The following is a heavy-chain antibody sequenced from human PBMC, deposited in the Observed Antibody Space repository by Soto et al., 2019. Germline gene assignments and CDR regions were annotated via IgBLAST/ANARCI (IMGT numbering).Heavy chain of an antibody. J-gene: IGHJ3*02. CDR2: ISSSSSYI. Sequence: SLRLSCAASGFTFSSYSMNWVRQAPGKGLEWVSSISSSSSYIYYADSVKGRFTISRDNAKNSLYLQMNSLRAEDTAVYYCARKQPRDAFDIWGQGTMVTVSS. V-gene: IGHV3-21*01. CDR1: GFTFSSYS. CDR3: ARKQPRDAFDI. D-gene: IGHD6-13*01.